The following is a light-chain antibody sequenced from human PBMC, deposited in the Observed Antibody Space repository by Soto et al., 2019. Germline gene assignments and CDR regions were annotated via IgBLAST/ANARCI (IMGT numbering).Light chain of an antibody. CDR2: RNN. Sequence: QSVVTQPPSASGTPGQRVTISCSGGSSTIGSDYVYWYQQVPGTAPKLLIYRNNQRPSGVPDRFSGSKSGTSASLAISGLQSDDEAHYYCAVWDDSLNGPRFGGGTKVTVL. CDR3: AVWDDSLNGPR. CDR1: SSTIGSDY. V-gene: IGLV1-47*01. J-gene: IGLJ2*01.